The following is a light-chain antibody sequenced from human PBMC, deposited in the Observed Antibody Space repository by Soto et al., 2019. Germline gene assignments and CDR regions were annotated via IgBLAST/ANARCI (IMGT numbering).Light chain of an antibody. CDR2: DVF. CDR3: SSFAPSYRVI. V-gene: IGLV2-11*01. Sequence: QSALTQPASVSGSPGQSITISCTGTSSDVGYYNAVSWYQQHPGKAPKLIIFDVFERPSGVPDRFSGSKSGNSASLTISGLQAEDESDYYCSSFAPSYRVIFGGGTKLTVL. J-gene: IGLJ2*01. CDR1: SSDVGYYNA.